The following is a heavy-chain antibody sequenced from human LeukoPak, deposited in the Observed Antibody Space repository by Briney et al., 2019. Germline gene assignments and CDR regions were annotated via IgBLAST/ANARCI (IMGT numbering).Heavy chain of an antibody. CDR2: ISYDGSNK. CDR1: GFTFSSYA. Sequence: PGGSLRLSCAASGFTFSSYAIHWVRQAPDKGLEWVAVISYDGSNKYYADFVKGRFTVFRDNSKNTLCLQMNSLRGEDTAVYYCARDSRISRKYYYGMDVWGQGITVTVSS. V-gene: IGHV3-30-3*01. CDR3: ARDSRISRKYYYGMDV. J-gene: IGHJ6*02. D-gene: IGHD1-14*01.